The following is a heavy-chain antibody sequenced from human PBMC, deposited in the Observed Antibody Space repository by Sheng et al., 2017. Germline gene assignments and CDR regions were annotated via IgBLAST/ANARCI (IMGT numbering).Heavy chain of an antibody. CDR3: ARGGIAAAGTSGYYYYYSGRR. J-gene: IGHJ6*03. Sequence: QVQLVQSGAEVKKPGSSVKVSCKASGGTFSSYAISWVRQAPGQGLEWMGGIIPILGIANYAQKFQGRVTITADKSTSTAYMELSSLRSEDTAVYYCARGGIAAAGTSGYYYYYSGRRGDETGPTVTVS. D-gene: IGHD6-13*01. CDR2: IIPILGIA. CDR1: GGTFSSYA. V-gene: IGHV1-69*04.